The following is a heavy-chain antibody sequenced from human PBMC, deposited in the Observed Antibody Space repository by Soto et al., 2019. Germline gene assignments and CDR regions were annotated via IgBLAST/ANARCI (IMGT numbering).Heavy chain of an antibody. J-gene: IGHJ4*02. CDR2: IYYSGST. CDR1: GGSISSGDYY. V-gene: IGHV4-30-4*01. D-gene: IGHD6-6*01. Sequence: QVQLQESGPGLVKPSQTLSLTCTVSGGSISSGDYYWSWIRQPPGKGLEWIGYIYYSGSTYYNPSLKGGVTISVDTSKNQFSLKLSSGPAADTAVYYWARERGGEEQLVSRGNYWGQGTLVTVSS. CDR3: ARERGGEEQLVSRGNY.